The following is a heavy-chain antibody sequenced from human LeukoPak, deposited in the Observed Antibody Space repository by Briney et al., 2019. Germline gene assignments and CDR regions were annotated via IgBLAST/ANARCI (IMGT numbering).Heavy chain of an antibody. CDR3: AKRGCSSTRCYGWGYYFDY. CDR2: ISYDGSNK. V-gene: IGHV3-30*18. Sequence: PGRSLRLSCAASGFTFSSYGMHWVRQAPGKGLEWVAVISYDGSNKYYADSVKGRFTISRDNSKNTLYLQMNSLRAEDTAVYYCAKRGCSSTRCYGWGYYFDYWGQGTLVTVSS. CDR1: GFTFSSYG. D-gene: IGHD2-2*01. J-gene: IGHJ4*02.